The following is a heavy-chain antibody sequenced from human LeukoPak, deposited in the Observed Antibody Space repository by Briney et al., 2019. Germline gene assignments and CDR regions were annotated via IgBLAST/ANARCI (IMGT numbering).Heavy chain of an antibody. CDR3: AILWEVVAATDY. CDR1: GGSISTYH. CDR2: ISDSGSS. Sequence: SETLSLTCSVSGGSISTYHWTWIRQPPGKGLEWIGYISDSGSSNYNPSLRSRVTLSLDTSKNQFSLKLNSVTAADTAVYYCAILWEVVAATDYWGQGTLVTVSS. D-gene: IGHD2-15*01. V-gene: IGHV4-59*01. J-gene: IGHJ4*02.